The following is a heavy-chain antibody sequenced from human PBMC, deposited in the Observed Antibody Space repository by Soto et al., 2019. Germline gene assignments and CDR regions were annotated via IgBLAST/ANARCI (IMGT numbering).Heavy chain of an antibody. J-gene: IGHJ4*02. CDR3: ARARSLRSSWYRGNYYLDY. D-gene: IGHD6-13*01. V-gene: IGHV1-8*01. CDR2: MNPNSGNT. CDR1: GYTFTSYD. Sequence: VKVSCKASGYTFTSYDINWVRQATGQGLEWMGWMNPNSGNTGYAQKFQGRVTMTRNTSISTAYMELSSLRSEDTAVYYCARARSLRSSWYRGNYYLDYWGQGTLVTVSS.